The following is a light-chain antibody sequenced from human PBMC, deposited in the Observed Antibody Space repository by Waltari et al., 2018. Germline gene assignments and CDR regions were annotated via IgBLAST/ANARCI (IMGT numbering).Light chain of an antibody. CDR1: ALSKKY. CDR2: EDS. V-gene: IGLV3-10*01. Sequence: SYELTQPPSVSVSPGQQARITCSGDALSKKYASWHQQKSGQAPVAVIYEDSKRSSGIPERFSGSRSGTMATLTITGAQEEDEADYYCYSTDSSGNPSFGTGTKVTVL. CDR3: YSTDSSGNPS. J-gene: IGLJ1*01.